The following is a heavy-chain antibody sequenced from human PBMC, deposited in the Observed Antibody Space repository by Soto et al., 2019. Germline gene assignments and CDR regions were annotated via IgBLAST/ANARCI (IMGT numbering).Heavy chain of an antibody. J-gene: IGHJ6*02. D-gene: IGHD3-10*01. CDR2: LKSDNGGA. CDR3: ARDLCPLGSGSPCPQYGLDF. Sequence: ASVKVSCKASGYTFTGHYMHWVRQVSGKRLEHLGWLKSDNGGAYYAPKFQGRVTFTRDTSTTTAYMELSGLRSGDTAVYFCARDLCPLGSGSPCPQYGLDFWGQGTTVTVSS. CDR1: GYTFTGHY. V-gene: IGHV1-2*02.